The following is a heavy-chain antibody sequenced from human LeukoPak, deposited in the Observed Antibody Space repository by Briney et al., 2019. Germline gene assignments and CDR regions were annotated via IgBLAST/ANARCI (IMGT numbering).Heavy chain of an antibody. CDR1: GASMRTYY. CDR3: ARDGDSGDFVGAFDV. D-gene: IGHD4-17*01. V-gene: IGHV4-59*01. J-gene: IGHJ3*01. Sequence: SETLSLTCSVSGASMRTYYWGWVRQTPGKGLEFIGYISDTGSTNYNPSLKSRVTISVDTSKSLSSLRLTSATAADTAVYYCARDGDSGDFVGAFDVWGQGTLVTVSS. CDR2: ISDTGST.